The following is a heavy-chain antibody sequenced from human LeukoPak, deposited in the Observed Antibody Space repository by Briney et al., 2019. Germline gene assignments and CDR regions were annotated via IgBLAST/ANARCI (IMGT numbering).Heavy chain of an antibody. Sequence: SETLSLTCTVSGGSISSGSYYWSWIRQPAGKGLEWIGRIYTSGSTNYNPSLKSRVTISVDTSKNQFSLKLSSVTAADTAVYYCARLAAAGNNRVYWGQGTLVTVSS. CDR3: ARLAAAGNNRVY. CDR2: IYTSGST. V-gene: IGHV4-61*02. D-gene: IGHD6-13*01. CDR1: GGSISSGSYY. J-gene: IGHJ4*02.